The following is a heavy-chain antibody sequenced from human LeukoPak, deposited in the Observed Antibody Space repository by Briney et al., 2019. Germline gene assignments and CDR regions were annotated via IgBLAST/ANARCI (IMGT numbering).Heavy chain of an antibody. CDR2: VYYTGSS. D-gene: IGHD5/OR15-5a*01. CDR3: AGEDVSFNWFDS. Sequence: PSETLSLTCIISGGSISNYYWSWIRQPPGKGLEWIGYVYYTGSSNSNPSLKSRVTISIDTSNNQFSLKLSFVTAADTAVYYCAGEDVSFNWFDSWGQGTLVTVSS. V-gene: IGHV4-59*12. CDR1: GGSISNYY. J-gene: IGHJ5*01.